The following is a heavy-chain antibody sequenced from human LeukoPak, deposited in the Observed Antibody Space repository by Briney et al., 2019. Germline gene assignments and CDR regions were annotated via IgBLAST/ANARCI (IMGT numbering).Heavy chain of an antibody. D-gene: IGHD2-21*02. CDR3: AKLTYCGGDCSTPPRD. Sequence: QSGGSLRLSCAASGFTFSSYEMNWVRQAPGKGLEWVSSISGSGGRTHYADSVKGRFTISRDNFNNTLSLQMNSLRAEDTAVYYCAKLTYCGGDCSTPPRDWGQGTLVTVSS. CDR1: GFTFSSYE. V-gene: IGHV3-23*01. J-gene: IGHJ4*02. CDR2: ISGSGGRT.